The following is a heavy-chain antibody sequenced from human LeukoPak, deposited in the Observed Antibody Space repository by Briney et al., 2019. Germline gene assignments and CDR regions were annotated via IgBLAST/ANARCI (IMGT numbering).Heavy chain of an antibody. J-gene: IGHJ4*02. CDR1: GFSFTTYG. V-gene: IGHV3-64D*06. Sequence: GTSLRLSCAASGFSFTTYGMHWVRQAPGKGLEYVSAISSNGGSTYYADSVKGRFTISRDNSKNTLYLQMSSLRAEDTAVYYCVKDKDGLLYFDYWGQGTLVTVSS. CDR2: ISSNGGST. CDR3: VKDKDGLLYFDY.